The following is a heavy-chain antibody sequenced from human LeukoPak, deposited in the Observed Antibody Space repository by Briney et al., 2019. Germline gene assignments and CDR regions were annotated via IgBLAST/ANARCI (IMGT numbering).Heavy chain of an antibody. D-gene: IGHD3-3*01. V-gene: IGHV1-2*02. CDR2: INPNSGGT. CDR3: ARGPYYDFWSGSADYYYYMDV. Sequence: ASVKVSCKASGYTFTGYYMHWVRQAPGQGLEWMGWINPNSGGTNYAQKFQGRVIMTRDTSISTAYMELSRLRSDDTAVYYCARGPYYDFWSGSADYYYYMDVWGKGTTVTVSS. J-gene: IGHJ6*03. CDR1: GYTFTGYY.